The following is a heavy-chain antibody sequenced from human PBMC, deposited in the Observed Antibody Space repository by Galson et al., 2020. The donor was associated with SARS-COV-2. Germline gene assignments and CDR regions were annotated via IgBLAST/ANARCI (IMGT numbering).Heavy chain of an antibody. CDR3: AREFLGFGELPPLDC. D-gene: IGHD3-10*01. Sequence: GGSLRLSCTASGFTFSSYGMHWVRQAPAKGLEWVTVIWNDGSNKYYADSVKSRFTTSRDNSKNTRYLQMNSLRAEDTAVYYCAREFLGFGELPPLDCWGQVTLVTVSS. V-gene: IGHV3-33*01. J-gene: IGHJ4*02. CDR2: IWNDGSNK. CDR1: GFTFSSYG.